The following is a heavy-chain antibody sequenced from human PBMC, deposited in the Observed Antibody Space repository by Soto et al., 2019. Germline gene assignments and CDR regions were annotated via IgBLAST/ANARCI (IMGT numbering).Heavy chain of an antibody. Sequence: VQLVESGGGVVQPGRSLRLSCAASGFTFSSYGMHWVRQAPGKGLEWVAVISYDGSNKYYADSVKGRFTISRDNSKNTLYLQMNSLRAEDTAVYYCAKVDGYGDYGQFDYWGQGTMVTVSS. CDR3: AKVDGYGDYGQFDY. CDR2: ISYDGSNK. D-gene: IGHD4-17*01. J-gene: IGHJ4*02. CDR1: GFTFSSYG. V-gene: IGHV3-30*18.